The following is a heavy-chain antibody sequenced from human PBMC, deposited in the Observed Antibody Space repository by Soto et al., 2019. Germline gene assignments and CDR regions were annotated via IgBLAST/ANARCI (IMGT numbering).Heavy chain of an antibody. Sequence: GESLKISCKGSGYSFTSYWISWVRQMPGKVLEWMGRIDPSDSYTNYSPSFQGHVTISADKSISTAYLQWSSLKASDTAMYYCATYSSSWYGLHYYYGMDVWGQGXTVTVYS. CDR2: IDPSDSYT. CDR3: ATYSSSWYGLHYYYGMDV. CDR1: GYSFTSYW. V-gene: IGHV5-10-1*01. D-gene: IGHD6-13*01. J-gene: IGHJ6*02.